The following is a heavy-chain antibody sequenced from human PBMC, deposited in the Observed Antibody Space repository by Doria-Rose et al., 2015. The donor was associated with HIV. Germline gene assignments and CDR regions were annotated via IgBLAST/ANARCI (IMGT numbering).Heavy chain of an antibody. CDR2: IFSDDER. V-gene: IGHV2-26*01. CDR3: ARIKSSRWYHKYYFDF. CDR1: GVSLSSPGMG. J-gene: IGHJ4*02. D-gene: IGHD6-13*01. Sequence: QVTLKESGPVLVKPTETLTLTCTVSGVSLSSPGMGASWIRQPPGKALEWLANIFSDDERSYKTSLKSRLTISRDTSKSQVVLTMTDMDPVDTATYYCARIKSSRWYHKYYFDFWGQGTLVIVSA.